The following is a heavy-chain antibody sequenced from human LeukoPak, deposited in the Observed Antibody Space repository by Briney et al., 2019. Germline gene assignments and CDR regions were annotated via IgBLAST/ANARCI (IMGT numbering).Heavy chain of an antibody. CDR1: GFTFDDYT. J-gene: IGHJ6*02. CDR2: IGWDGGST. V-gene: IGHV3-43*01. D-gene: IGHD1-26*01. CDR3: ARRGADYYYGMDV. Sequence: GGSLRLSCAASGFTFDDYTMHWVRQAPGKGLEWVSLIGWDGGSTYYADSVKGRFTISRDNSKNSLYLQMNSLRTEDTALYYCARRGADYYYGMDVWGQGTTVTVSS.